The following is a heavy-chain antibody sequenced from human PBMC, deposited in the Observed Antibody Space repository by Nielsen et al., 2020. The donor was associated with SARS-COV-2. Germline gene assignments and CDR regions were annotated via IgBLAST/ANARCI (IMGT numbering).Heavy chain of an antibody. D-gene: IGHD6-13*01. V-gene: IGHV4-30-4*02. J-gene: IGHJ5*02. CDR3: ARRIAAAGINWFDP. Sequence: SETLSLTCTVSGGSISSGDYYWSWIRQPPGKGLEWIGYIYYSGSTYYNPSLKSRVTISVDTSKNQFSLKLSSVTAADTAVYYCARRIAAAGINWFDPWGQGTLVTVSS. CDR1: GGSISSGDYY. CDR2: IYYSGST.